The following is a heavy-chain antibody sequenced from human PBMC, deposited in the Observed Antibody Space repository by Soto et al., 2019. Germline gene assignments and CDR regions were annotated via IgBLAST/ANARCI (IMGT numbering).Heavy chain of an antibody. Sequence: DVQLLESGGGLVQPGGSLRLSCAASGFTFNNYAINWVRQSPGKGLVWVSVISGSAGSTYYADSVKGRFTITRDNSKNTLDLQMSSLRVEDTAVYYCAKAGGAAGTVDYFDYWGQGTLVTVSS. CDR2: ISGSAGST. CDR1: GFTFNNYA. D-gene: IGHD6-13*01. J-gene: IGHJ4*02. CDR3: AKAGGAAGTVDYFDY. V-gene: IGHV3-23*01.